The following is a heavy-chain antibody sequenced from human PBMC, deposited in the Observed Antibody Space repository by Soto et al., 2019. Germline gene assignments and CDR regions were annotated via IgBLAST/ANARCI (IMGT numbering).Heavy chain of an antibody. V-gene: IGHV3-30*03. CDR2: VSHDGRNT. D-gene: IGHD6-19*01. CDR1: GFTFSDYA. CDR3: ATGGRQWLVTSDFNY. J-gene: IGHJ4*02. Sequence: VQLVESGGGVVQPGRSLRLSCAASGFTFSDYAMHWVRQAPGKGLEWVAVVSHDGRNTHYADSVKGRFTISRASSRNTVSLEMTSLRAEDTVVYYCATGGRQWLVTSDFNYWGQGALVTVSS.